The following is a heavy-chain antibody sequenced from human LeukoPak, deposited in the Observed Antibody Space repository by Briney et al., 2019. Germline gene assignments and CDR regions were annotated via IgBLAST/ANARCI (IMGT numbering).Heavy chain of an antibody. D-gene: IGHD6-6*01. J-gene: IGHJ4*02. V-gene: IGHV3-53*01. CDR3: ATGSHGKLVLDY. CDR2: IYSGGST. Sequence: GGSLRLSCAASGFTVSSNYMSWVRQAPGKGLEWVSVIYSGGSTYYADSAKGRFTISRDNSKNTLYLQMNSLRAEDTAVYYCATGSHGKLVLDYWGQGTLVTVSS. CDR1: GFTVSSNY.